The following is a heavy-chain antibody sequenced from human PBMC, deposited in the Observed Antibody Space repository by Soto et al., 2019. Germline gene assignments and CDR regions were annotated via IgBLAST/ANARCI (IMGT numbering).Heavy chain of an antibody. V-gene: IGHV3-23*01. CDR1: GFTFSTYA. CDR2: VSASGLNT. J-gene: IGHJ4*02. Sequence: EVQLLQWGVKLVQPGGSLTLSCAASGFTFSTYAMAWVRQAPGKGLEWVSGVSASGLNTDYADPVKGRFYISRDNFKNTVSLHINSLRAEDTALYYCANDRPRRTSGYFFEYWGQGTPVTVSS. D-gene: IGHD1-1*01. CDR3: ANDRPRRTSGYFFEY.